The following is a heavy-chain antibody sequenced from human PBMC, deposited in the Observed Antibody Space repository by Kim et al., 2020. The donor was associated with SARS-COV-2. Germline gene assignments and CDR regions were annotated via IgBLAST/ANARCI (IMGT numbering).Heavy chain of an antibody. CDR1: GGSISSYY. CDR2: IYYSGST. J-gene: IGHJ6*02. D-gene: IGHD3-10*01. V-gene: IGHV4-59*01. CDR3: ARAPYYYGSGSHYYYGMDV. Sequence: SETLSLTCTVSGGSISSYYWSWIRQPPGKGLEWIGYIYYSGSTNYNPSLKSRDTISVDTSKNQFSLKLSSVTAADTAVYYCARAPYYYGSGSHYYYGMDVWGQGTTVTVSS.